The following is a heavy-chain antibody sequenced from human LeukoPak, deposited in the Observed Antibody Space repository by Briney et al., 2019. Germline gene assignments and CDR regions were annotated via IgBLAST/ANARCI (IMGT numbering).Heavy chain of an antibody. D-gene: IGHD3-10*01. Sequence: GGSLRLSCAASGFTFSSYSMNWVRQAPGKGLEWVSSISSSSSYIYYADPVKGRFTISRDNAKNSLYLQMNSLRAEDTAVYYCARAPRGRRPLDYWGQGTLVTVSS. V-gene: IGHV3-21*01. CDR1: GFTFSSYS. CDR3: ARAPRGRRPLDY. CDR2: ISSSSSYI. J-gene: IGHJ4*02.